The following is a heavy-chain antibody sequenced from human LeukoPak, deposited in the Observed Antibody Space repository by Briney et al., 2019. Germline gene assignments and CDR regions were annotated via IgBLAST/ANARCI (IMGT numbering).Heavy chain of an antibody. D-gene: IGHD5-18*01. J-gene: IGHJ3*02. CDR3: ARVHVDTAMYDAFDI. Sequence: GRSLRLSCAASGFTFSSYAMHWVRQAPGKGLEWVAVISYDGSNKYYADSVKGRFTISRDNSKNTLYLQMNSLRAEDTAVYYCARVHVDTAMYDAFDIWGQGTMVTVSS. CDR2: ISYDGSNK. V-gene: IGHV3-30-3*01. CDR1: GFTFSSYA.